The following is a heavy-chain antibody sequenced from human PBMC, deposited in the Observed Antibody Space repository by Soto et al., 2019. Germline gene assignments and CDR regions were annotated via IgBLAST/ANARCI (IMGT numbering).Heavy chain of an antibody. V-gene: IGHV3-48*01. CDR2: ISSSSSTI. Sequence: EVQLVESGGGLVQPGGSLRLSCAASGFTLSSYSMNWVRQAPGKGLEWVSYISSSSSTIYYADSVKGRFTISRDNAKNSLYLQMNSLRAEDTAVYYCARSGYCPNGVCKFDYWGQGTLVTVSS. CDR1: GFTLSSYS. D-gene: IGHD2-8*01. J-gene: IGHJ4*02. CDR3: ARSGYCPNGVCKFDY.